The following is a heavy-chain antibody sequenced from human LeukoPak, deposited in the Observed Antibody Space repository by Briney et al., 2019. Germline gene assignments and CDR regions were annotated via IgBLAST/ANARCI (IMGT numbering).Heavy chain of an antibody. CDR3: ARVGPNWGFKENFDF. J-gene: IGHJ4*02. Sequence: SETLSLTCSVSGYPISSVYYWGWIRRPPGKGLEWIGSINHGGSTDYNPSLKSRVIMSIDTSKNHFSPKLTSVAAADTAVYYCARVGPNWGFKENFDFWGQGTLVTVSS. CDR1: GYPISSVYY. CDR2: INHGGST. D-gene: IGHD7-27*01. V-gene: IGHV4-38-2*02.